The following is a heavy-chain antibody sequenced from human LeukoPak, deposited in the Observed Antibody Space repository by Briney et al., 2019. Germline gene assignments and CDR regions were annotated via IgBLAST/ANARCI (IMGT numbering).Heavy chain of an antibody. Sequence: SQTLSLTCTVSGGSISSGGYYWSWIRQHPGKGLEWIRYIYYSGSTYYNPSLKSRVTISVDTSKNQFSLKLSSVTAADTAVYYCARVLRFLDPHRGFDPWGQGTLVTVSS. CDR1: GGSISSGGYY. CDR2: IYYSGST. CDR3: ARVLRFLDPHRGFDP. D-gene: IGHD3/OR15-3a*01. J-gene: IGHJ5*02. V-gene: IGHV4-31*03.